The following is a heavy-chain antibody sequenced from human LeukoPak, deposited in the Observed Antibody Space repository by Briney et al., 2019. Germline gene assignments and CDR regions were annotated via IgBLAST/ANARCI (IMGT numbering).Heavy chain of an antibody. D-gene: IGHD6-13*01. CDR3: AREQQRQNWFDP. CDR2: MNPNSGNT. Sequence: ASVKVSCKASGYTFTSYDINWVRQATGQGLEWMGWMNPNSGNTGYAQKFQGRVTMTRNTSISTAYMELSSLRSEDTAVYYCAREQQRQNWFDPWGQGTLVTVSS. CDR1: GYTFTSYD. V-gene: IGHV1-8*01. J-gene: IGHJ5*02.